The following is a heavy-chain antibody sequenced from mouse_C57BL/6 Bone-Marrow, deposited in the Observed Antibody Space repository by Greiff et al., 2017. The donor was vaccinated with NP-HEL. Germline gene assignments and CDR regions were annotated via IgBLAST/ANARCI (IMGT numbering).Heavy chain of an antibody. CDR3: ARPLNWAYYAMDY. V-gene: IGHV1-50*01. D-gene: IGHD4-1*02. J-gene: IGHJ4*01. Sequence: QVQLQQPGAELVKPGASVKLSCKASGYTFTSYWMQWVKQRPGQGLEWIGEIDPSDSYTNYNQKFKGKATLTVDTSSSTAYMQLSSLTSEDSAVYYWARPLNWAYYAMDYWGQGTSVTVSS. CDR1: GYTFTSYW. CDR2: IDPSDSYT.